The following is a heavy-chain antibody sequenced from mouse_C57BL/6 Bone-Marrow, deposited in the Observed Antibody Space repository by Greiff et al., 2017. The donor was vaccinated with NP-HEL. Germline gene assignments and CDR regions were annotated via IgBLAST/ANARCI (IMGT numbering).Heavy chain of an antibody. CDR3: ASGDTRYFDY. CDR1: GFNIKDYY. D-gene: IGHD2-13*01. CDR2: IDPEDGET. Sequence: EVQLQQSGAELVKPGASVKLSCTASGFNIKDYYMHWVKQRTEQGLEWIGRIDPEDGETKYVPKFQGKATITADTSSNTAYLQLSSLTSEDTAVYYCASGDTRYFDYWGQGTTLTVSS. J-gene: IGHJ2*01. V-gene: IGHV14-2*01.